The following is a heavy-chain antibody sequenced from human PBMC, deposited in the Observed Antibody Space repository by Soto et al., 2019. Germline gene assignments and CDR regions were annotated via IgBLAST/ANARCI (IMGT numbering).Heavy chain of an antibody. CDR1: GFTFSSYG. J-gene: IGHJ5*02. V-gene: IGHV1-18*01. Sequence: GGSLRLSCAASGFTFSSYGISWVRQAPGQGLEWMGWISAYNGNTNYAQKLQGRVTMTTDTSTSTAYMELRSLRSDDTAVYYCASSSSWHNWFDPWGQGTLVTVSS. D-gene: IGHD6-13*01. CDR2: ISAYNGNT. CDR3: ASSSSWHNWFDP.